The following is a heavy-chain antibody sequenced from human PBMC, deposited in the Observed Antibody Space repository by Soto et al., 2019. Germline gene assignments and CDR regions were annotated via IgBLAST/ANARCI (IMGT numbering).Heavy chain of an antibody. CDR2: IVPIVDTS. D-gene: IGHD5-12*01. Sequence: QVQLVQSGAEVRQPASSVKVSCKTSGGTFSSYAISWVRQAPGQGLEWMGGIVPIVDTSTYAQKFQGRVTITADESSSTVYRELSSLGSEDTAGYYCVRVVALPGYPANWGQGTLVTVSS. V-gene: IGHV1-69*12. J-gene: IGHJ4*02. CDR3: VRVVALPGYPAN. CDR1: GGTFSSYA.